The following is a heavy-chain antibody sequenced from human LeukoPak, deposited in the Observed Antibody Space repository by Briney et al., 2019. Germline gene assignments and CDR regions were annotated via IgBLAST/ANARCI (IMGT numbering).Heavy chain of an antibody. CDR2: INRDGSSA. D-gene: IGHD2-15*01. CDR1: GFTFSNYW. CDR3: ARDQGTCYYD. V-gene: IGHV3-74*01. Sequence: GGSLRLSCAASGFTFSNYWMYWVRQAPGKGLVWVSRINRDGSSASYADSVKGRFTSSRDNAKNMLYLQMNSLRAEDTALYYCARDQGTCYYDWGHGTLVTVSS. J-gene: IGHJ4*01.